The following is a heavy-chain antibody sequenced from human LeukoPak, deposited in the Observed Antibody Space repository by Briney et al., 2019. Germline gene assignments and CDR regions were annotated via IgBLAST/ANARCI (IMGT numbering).Heavy chain of an antibody. CDR1: GGYISSGSYY. CDR3: ARVVFYDSSGYRYYYYMDV. D-gene: IGHD3-22*01. V-gene: IGHV4-61*02. CDR2: IYTSGST. J-gene: IGHJ6*03. Sequence: SETLSLTCTVSGGYISSGSYYWSWIRQPAGKGLEWIGRIYTSGSTNYNPSLKSRVTISVDTSKNQFSLKLSSVTAADTAVYYCARVVFYDSSGYRYYYYMDVWGKGTTVTVSS.